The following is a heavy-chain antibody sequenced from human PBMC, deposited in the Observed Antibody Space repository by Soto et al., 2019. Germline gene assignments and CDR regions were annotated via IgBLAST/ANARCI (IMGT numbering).Heavy chain of an antibody. CDR2: ISYDGSNK. D-gene: IGHD4-17*01. CDR3: AKVFVSTYDCGDYTDWYFDF. Sequence: PGGSLRLSCAASGVTFSSYGMHWVRLAPGKGLEWVAVISYDGSNKYYADSVKGRFTISRDNSKNTLYLQMNSLRAEDTAVYYCAKVFVSTYDCGDYTDWYFDFRGQGTLVTVSA. V-gene: IGHV3-30*18. J-gene: IGHJ4*01. CDR1: GVTFSSYG.